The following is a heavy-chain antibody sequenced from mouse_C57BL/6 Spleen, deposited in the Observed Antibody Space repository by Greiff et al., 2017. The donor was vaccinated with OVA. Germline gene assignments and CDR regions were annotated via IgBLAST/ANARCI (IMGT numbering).Heavy chain of an antibody. CDR1: GYTFTDYE. V-gene: IGHV1-15*01. CDR3: TRRLEFAY. J-gene: IGHJ3*01. D-gene: IGHD2-4*01. Sequence: VQLQESGAELVRPGASVTLSCKASGYTFTDYEMHWVKQTPVHGLEWIGAIDPETGGTAYNQKLKGKAILTAYKSYSTAYMELRSLTSEDSAVYYCTRRLEFAYWGQGTLVTVSA. CDR2: IDPETGGT.